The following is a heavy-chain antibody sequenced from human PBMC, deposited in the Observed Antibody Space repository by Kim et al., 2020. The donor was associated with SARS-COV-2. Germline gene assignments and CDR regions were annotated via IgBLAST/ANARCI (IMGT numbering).Heavy chain of an antibody. V-gene: IGHV3-48*02. CDR2: VSSSSASI. D-gene: IGHD1-1*01. CDR1: GLTFSNYG. Sequence: GGSLRLSCAVSGLTFSNYGMNWVRLAPGKGLEWISYVSSSSASIFYVDSVRGRFTISRANAENSVFLQMNSLRDEDTAVYYWATNSDNARFDYWGQGTLV. J-gene: IGHJ4*02. CDR3: ATNSDNARFDY.